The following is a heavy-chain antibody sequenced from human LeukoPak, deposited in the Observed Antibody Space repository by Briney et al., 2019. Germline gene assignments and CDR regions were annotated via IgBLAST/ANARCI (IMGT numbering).Heavy chain of an antibody. Sequence: GGSLRLSCAASGVTVSSNYMSWVRQAPGKGLEWVSVIYSSGMTYYADSVKGRFTISRDNSKNTLYFHMNSLRAEDTAVYYCARDLYGVSHDYWGQGTLVTVSS. V-gene: IGHV3-53*01. CDR3: ARDLYGVSHDY. CDR2: IYSSGMT. D-gene: IGHD4-17*01. CDR1: GVTVSSNY. J-gene: IGHJ4*02.